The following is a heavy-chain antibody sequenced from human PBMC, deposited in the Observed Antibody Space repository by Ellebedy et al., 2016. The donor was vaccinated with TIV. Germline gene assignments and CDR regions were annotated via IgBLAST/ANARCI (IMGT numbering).Heavy chain of an antibody. Sequence: ASVKVSCKASGYTFTSYYMHWVRQAPGQGLEWMGIINLSGDSTSYAQKFQGRVTMTRDTSTSTVYMELSSLRSEDTAVYYCARDRRYCSGGSCSFYFDSWGQGTLVTVSS. V-gene: IGHV1-46*01. D-gene: IGHD2-15*01. CDR1: GYTFTSYY. CDR3: ARDRRYCSGGSCSFYFDS. CDR2: INLSGDST. J-gene: IGHJ4*02.